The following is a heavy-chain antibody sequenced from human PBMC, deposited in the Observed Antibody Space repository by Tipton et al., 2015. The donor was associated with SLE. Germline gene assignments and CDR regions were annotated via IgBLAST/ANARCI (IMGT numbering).Heavy chain of an antibody. D-gene: IGHD3-3*01. CDR2: IYLDSGST. V-gene: IGHV4-59*11. J-gene: IGHJ3*01. CDR3: AREKYDFWSSRVTVAFDL. CDR1: GGSISGHY. Sequence: TLSLTCTVSGGSISGHYWSWVRQPPGKGLEWVGFIYLDSGSTKNNPSLESRVIISTDTSKNQVSLKLSSVTAADTAIYFCAREKYDFWSSRVTVAFDLWGQGTMVTVSS.